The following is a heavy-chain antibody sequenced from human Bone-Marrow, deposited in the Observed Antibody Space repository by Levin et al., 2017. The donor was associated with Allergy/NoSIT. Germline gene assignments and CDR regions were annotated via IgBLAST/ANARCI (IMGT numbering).Heavy chain of an antibody. V-gene: IGHV1-69*06. J-gene: IGHJ5*02. Sequence: ASVKVSCKASGGTFSSYAISWVRQAPGQGLEWMGGIIPISGTANYAQKFQGRVTITADKSTSTAYMELSSLRSEDTAVYYCAREGPPLELGDPWGQGTLVTVSS. CDR3: AREGPPLELGDP. CDR2: IIPISGTA. D-gene: IGHD1-7*01. CDR1: GGTFSSYA.